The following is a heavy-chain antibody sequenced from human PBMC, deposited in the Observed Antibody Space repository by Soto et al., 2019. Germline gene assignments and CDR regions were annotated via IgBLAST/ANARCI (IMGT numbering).Heavy chain of an antibody. CDR1: GFTFSSYE. J-gene: IGHJ4*02. CDR2: ISSSGSTI. Sequence: EVQLVESGGGLVQPGGSLRLSCAASGFTFSSYEMNWVRQAPGKGLEWVSYISSSGSTIYYADSVKGRFTISRDNAKNSLYLQMNSLRAEDTAVYYCAREIATYYFDYWGQGTLVTVSS. CDR3: AREIATYYFDY. V-gene: IGHV3-48*03. D-gene: IGHD3-22*01.